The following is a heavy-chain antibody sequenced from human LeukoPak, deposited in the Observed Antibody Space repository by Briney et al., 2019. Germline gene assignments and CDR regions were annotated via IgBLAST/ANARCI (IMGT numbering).Heavy chain of an antibody. CDR1: GFTFCNYW. CDR3: VRDTGYGDY. CDR2: IKQDGSSI. Sequence: PWGVLRLSCGNPGFTFCNYWMTWIRPAPGEGLEWVGGIKQDGSSIYYLDSVRGRFSISRDNAKNSLFLQMNSLRVEDTALYYCVRDTGYGDYWGQGTLVTVSS. D-gene: IGHD5-12*01. J-gene: IGHJ4*02. V-gene: IGHV3-7*01.